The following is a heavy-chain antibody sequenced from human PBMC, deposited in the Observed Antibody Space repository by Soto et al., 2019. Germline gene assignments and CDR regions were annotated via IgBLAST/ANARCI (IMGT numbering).Heavy chain of an antibody. CDR3: ARGRRGTKHLYYYYYGMDV. CDR1: GYTFTSYD. D-gene: IGHD3-16*01. J-gene: IGHJ6*02. V-gene: IGHV1-8*01. CDR2: MNPNSGNT. Sequence: QVQLVQSGAEVKKPGASVKVSCKASGYTFTSYDINWVRQATGQGLEWMGWMNPNSGNTGYAQKFQGRVTMTRNTSISTAYMELSSLRSEDTAVYYCARGRRGTKHLYYYYYGMDVWGQGTTVTVSS.